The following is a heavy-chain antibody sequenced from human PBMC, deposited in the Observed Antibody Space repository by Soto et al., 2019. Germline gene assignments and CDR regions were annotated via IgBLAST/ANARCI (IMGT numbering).Heavy chain of an antibody. D-gene: IGHD2-15*01. J-gene: IGHJ4*02. CDR2: IIPILGIA. V-gene: IGHV1-69*02. CDR1: GGTFSSYT. Sequence: ASVKVSCKASGGTFSSYTISWVRQAPGQGLEWMGRIIPILGIANYAQKFQGRVTITADKSTSTAYMELSSLRSEDTAVYYCARAIRGRVVVVAATEPLDYWGQGTLVTVSS. CDR3: ARAIRGRVVVVAATEPLDY.